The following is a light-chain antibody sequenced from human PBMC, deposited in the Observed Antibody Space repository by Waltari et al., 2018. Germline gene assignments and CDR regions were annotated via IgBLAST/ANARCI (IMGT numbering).Light chain of an antibody. Sequence: VVMTQSPLSLSITPGQPASISCRSSQTLLHIDGNTYLSWYHQKPGHPPRLLFYQVSNRYSWVPVKFSGSGAGTDFTLTISRVEAEDVGVDYCAQGAHAPWTFGPGTKVEIK. CDR2: QVS. V-gene: IGKV2-30*02. J-gene: IGKJ1*01. CDR3: AQGAHAPWT. CDR1: QTLLHIDGNTY.